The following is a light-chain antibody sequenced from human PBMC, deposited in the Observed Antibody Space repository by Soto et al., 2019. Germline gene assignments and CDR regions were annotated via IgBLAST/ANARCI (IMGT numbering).Light chain of an antibody. CDR3: QLYGSSPTWA. J-gene: IGKJ1*01. V-gene: IGKV3-20*01. Sequence: ELVLTQSPGTLSLSPGERATLSCRASQSVNSAYVAWYQQNPGQAPRVLIYGASTRATGIPHRFSGSGSGTDFSLTISRLEPEDSAMYYCQLYGSSPTWAFGQGTKV. CDR2: GAS. CDR1: QSVNSAY.